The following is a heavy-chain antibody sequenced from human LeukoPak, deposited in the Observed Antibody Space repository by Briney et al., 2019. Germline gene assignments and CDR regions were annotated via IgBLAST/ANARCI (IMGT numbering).Heavy chain of an antibody. CDR1: GFTFDDYD. D-gene: IGHD3-3*01. CDR2: INWSGGST. Sequence: GGSLRLSCAASGFTFDDYDMSWVRHAPGKGLEWISHINWSGGSTMYVDSVEGRFTISRDNAKNSLYLQMNILRPEDTAVYYCVRDRSGVLSHAIPFEFWGQGSLVTVSS. J-gene: IGHJ4*02. V-gene: IGHV3-20*04. CDR3: VRDRSGVLSHAIPFEF.